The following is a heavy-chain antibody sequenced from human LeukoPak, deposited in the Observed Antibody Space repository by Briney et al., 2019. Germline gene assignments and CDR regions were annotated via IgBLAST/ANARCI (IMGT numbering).Heavy chain of an antibody. CDR2: ISYDGSNK. J-gene: IGHJ4*02. V-gene: IGHV3-30-3*01. CDR1: GFTFSSYA. CDR3: AREVAADFDY. Sequence: GGSLRLSCAASGFTFSSYAMHWVRQAPGKGLEWVAVISYDGSNKYYADSVKGRFTISRDNSKNTLYLQMNSLRVEDTAVYYCAREVAADFDYWGQGTLVTVSS. D-gene: IGHD6-19*01.